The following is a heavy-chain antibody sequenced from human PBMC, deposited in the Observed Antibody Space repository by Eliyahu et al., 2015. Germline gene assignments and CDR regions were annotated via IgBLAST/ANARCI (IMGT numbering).Heavy chain of an antibody. CDR2: ISWNSGSI. D-gene: IGHD1-1*01. CDR1: GFTFDDYX. J-gene: IGHJ4*02. CDR3: AKDMRSHTTIFDY. Sequence: EVQLVESGGGLVQSGRSLRLXCXASGFTFDDYXMHWVRQAPGKGLEWVSGISWNSGSIGYADSVKGRFTISRDNAKNSLYLQMNSLRAEDTALYYCAKDMRSHTTIFDYWGQGTLVTVSS. V-gene: IGHV3-9*01.